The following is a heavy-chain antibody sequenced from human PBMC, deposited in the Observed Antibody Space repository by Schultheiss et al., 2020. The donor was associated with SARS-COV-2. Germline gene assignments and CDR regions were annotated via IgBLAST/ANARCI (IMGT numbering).Heavy chain of an antibody. CDR3: AKVVGAPGD. Sequence: GGSLRLSCAASGFTFSSYAMHWVRQAPGKGLEYVSAISSNGGSTYYADSVKGRFTISRDNAKNSVYLQMNNLRAEDTAVYYCAKVVGAPGDWGQGTLVTVSS. CDR2: ISSNGGST. CDR1: GFTFSSYA. V-gene: IGHV3-64*04. J-gene: IGHJ1*01. D-gene: IGHD2-15*01.